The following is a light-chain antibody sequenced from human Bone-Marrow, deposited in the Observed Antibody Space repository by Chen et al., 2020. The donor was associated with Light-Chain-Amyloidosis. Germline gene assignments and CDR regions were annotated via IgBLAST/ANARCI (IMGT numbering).Light chain of an antibody. CDR1: QSVSTN. V-gene: IGKV3D-15*01. CDR3: QQYYDWPPLT. Sequence: EIVMTQSPATRSVSPGDRATLSCRASQSVSTNLAWYQQTPGQGPRLLIFAASTRATGIPARFSGSGSGTEFTLTISSLQSEDFAVYYCQQYYDWPPLTFGGGTKVEIK. CDR2: AAS. J-gene: IGKJ4*01.